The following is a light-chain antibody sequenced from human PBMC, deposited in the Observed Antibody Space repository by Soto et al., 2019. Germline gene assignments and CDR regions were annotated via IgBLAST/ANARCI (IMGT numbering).Light chain of an antibody. J-gene: IGLJ3*02. V-gene: IGLV1-40*01. Sequence: QSVLTQTPSVSGAPGQRVTISCTVRADADVHWYHQFPGTAPTLLIYRNTNRPSGVPDRFSGSKSGTSASLAITGLQAEDEADYYCQSYDSNRSGSGVFGGGTKLTVL. CDR3: QSYDSNRSGSGV. CDR2: RNT. CDR1: ADAD.